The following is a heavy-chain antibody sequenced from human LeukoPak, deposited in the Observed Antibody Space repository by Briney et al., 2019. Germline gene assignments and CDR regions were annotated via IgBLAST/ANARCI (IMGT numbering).Heavy chain of an antibody. J-gene: IGHJ3*02. Sequence: SETLSLTCAVSGGSISSSNWWSWVRQPPGKGLEWIGRIYTSGSTNYNPSLKSRVTMSVDTSKNQFSLKLSSVTAADTAVYYCARDKGYSGSYSDAFDIWGQGTMVTVSS. D-gene: IGHD1-26*01. CDR2: IYTSGST. CDR3: ARDKGYSGSYSDAFDI. V-gene: IGHV4-4*02. CDR1: GGSISSSNW.